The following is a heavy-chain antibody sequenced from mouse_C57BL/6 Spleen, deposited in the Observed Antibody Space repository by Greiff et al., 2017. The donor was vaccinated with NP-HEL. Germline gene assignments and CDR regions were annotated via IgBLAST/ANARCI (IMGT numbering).Heavy chain of an antibody. CDR1: GFTFSDYG. Sequence: EVKLVESGGGLVKPGGSLKLSCAASGFTFSDYGMHWVRQAPEKGLEWVAYISSGGSTIYYADTVKGRFTISRDNAKNTLFLQMTSLRSEDTAMYYCAKGAIAYWGQGTLVTVSA. D-gene: IGHD6-1*01. CDR2: ISSGGSTI. CDR3: AKGAIAY. J-gene: IGHJ3*01. V-gene: IGHV5-17*01.